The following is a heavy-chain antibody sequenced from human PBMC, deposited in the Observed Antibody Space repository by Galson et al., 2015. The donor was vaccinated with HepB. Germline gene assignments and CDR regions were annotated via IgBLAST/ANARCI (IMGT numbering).Heavy chain of an antibody. CDR3: AKDSYRRFDP. V-gene: IGHV3-23*01. CDR2: ISGNGGTT. D-gene: IGHD1-26*01. CDR1: GFTFSNYA. J-gene: IGHJ5*02. Sequence: LRLSCAASGFTFSNYAMSWVRQAPGKGLEWVSAISGNGGTTYYADSVKGRFTISRDNSKNTLYLQMNSLRAEDTAVHYCAKDSYRRFDPWGQGTLVTVSS.